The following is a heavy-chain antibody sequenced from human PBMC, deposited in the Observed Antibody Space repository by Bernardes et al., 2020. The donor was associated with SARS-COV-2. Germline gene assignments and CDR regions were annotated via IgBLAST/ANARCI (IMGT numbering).Heavy chain of an antibody. D-gene: IGHD6-6*01. Sequence: VGSLSLSCAASGFTFSSHWMNWVRQAPGKGLEWVASIKQDGSVTYYVESVKGRFTISRDNAKNSLLLQMNSLRAEDTAIYYCARGRGVSARPLSGPLDCWGQGTTVTVSS. J-gene: IGHJ6*02. V-gene: IGHV3-7*03. CDR3: ARGRGVSARPLSGPLDC. CDR1: GFTFSSHW. CDR2: IKQDGSVT.